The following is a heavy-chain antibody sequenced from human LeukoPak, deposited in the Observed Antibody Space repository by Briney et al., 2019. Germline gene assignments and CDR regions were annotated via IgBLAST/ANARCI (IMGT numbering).Heavy chain of an antibody. J-gene: IGHJ4*02. CDR3: ASQPYYESSGYYFY. CDR2: IYTTGMT. V-gene: IGHV4-4*07. D-gene: IGHD3-22*01. Sequence: SETLSLTCSVSGGSINSYWWSWIRQPAGKGLEFIGRIYTTGMTNYNPSLKSRVSMSVDTSKNQFSLELRPVTAADTAIYYCASQPYYESSGYYFYWGQGTLVTVSS. CDR1: GGSINSYW.